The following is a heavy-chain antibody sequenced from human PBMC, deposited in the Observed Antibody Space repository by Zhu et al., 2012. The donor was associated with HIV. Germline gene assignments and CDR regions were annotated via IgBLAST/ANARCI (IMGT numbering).Heavy chain of an antibody. D-gene: IGHD3-10*01. CDR2: IYYSGST. CDR1: GGSISSSDHY. Sequence: QVQLQESGPGLVKPSQTLSLTCTVSGGSISSSDHYWGWIRQPPGKRPGWIGHIYYSGSTYYKSSLRSRLTISVDTSKNQFSLNLTSVSAADTAVYYCARIRALLWFGEWNKAGPFDSWGQGTLVTVSS. J-gene: IGHJ4*02. CDR3: ARIRALLWFGEWNKAGPFDS. V-gene: IGHV4-30-4*08.